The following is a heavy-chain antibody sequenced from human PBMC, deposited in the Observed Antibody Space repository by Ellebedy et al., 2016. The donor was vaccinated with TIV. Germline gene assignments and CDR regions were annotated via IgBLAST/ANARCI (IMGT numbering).Heavy chain of an antibody. J-gene: IGHJ4*02. D-gene: IGHD3-22*01. CDR1: GFTFNDYY. Sequence: PGGSLRLSCAASGFTFNDYYMSWIRQAPGKGLDWVSYISSSSSYTNYADSVKGRFTISRDNARNSLYLQMNSLRTEDTAVYYCAREAISYATSGYYFDYWGQGTLVAVSS. CDR2: ISSSSSYT. V-gene: IGHV3-11*06. CDR3: AREAISYATSGYYFDY.